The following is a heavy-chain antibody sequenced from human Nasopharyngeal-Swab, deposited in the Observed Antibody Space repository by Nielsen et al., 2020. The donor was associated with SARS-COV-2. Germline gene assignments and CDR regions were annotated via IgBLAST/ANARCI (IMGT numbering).Heavy chain of an antibody. CDR2: INHSGST. CDR3: ARGNGAFDY. D-gene: IGHD4-17*01. V-gene: IGHV4-34*01. Sequence: SETLSLTCAVSGGSFSGYYWSWIRQPPGKGLEWIGEINHSGSTNYNPSLKSRVTISVDTSKNQFSLKLSSVTAADTAVYYCARGNGAFDYWGQGTLVTVLL. CDR1: GGSFSGYY. J-gene: IGHJ4*02.